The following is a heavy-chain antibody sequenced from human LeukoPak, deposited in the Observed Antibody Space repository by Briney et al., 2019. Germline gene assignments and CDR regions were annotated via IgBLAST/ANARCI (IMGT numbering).Heavy chain of an antibody. D-gene: IGHD6-13*01. CDR2: IYYSGST. Sequence: SSETLSLTCTVSGSSISSYYWSWIRQPPGKGLEWIGYIYYSGSTNYNPSLKSRVTISVDASKNQFSLKLSSVTAADTAVYYCASRSIAAAGVSWFDPWGQGTLVTVSS. CDR3: ASRSIAAAGVSWFDP. V-gene: IGHV4-59*01. CDR1: GSSISSYY. J-gene: IGHJ5*02.